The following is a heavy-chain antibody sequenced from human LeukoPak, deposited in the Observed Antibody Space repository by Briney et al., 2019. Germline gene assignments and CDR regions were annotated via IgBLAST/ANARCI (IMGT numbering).Heavy chain of an antibody. Sequence: SETLSLTCTVSGGSISSGGYYWSWIRQHPGKGLEWIGYIYYSGSTYYNPSLKSRVTISVDTSKNQFSLKLSSVTAADTAVYYCAREPYDFWSGYYYYYGMDVWGQGTTVTVSS. V-gene: IGHV4-31*03. D-gene: IGHD3-3*01. CDR3: AREPYDFWSGYYYYYGMDV. CDR2: IYYSGST. CDR1: GGSISSGGYY. J-gene: IGHJ6*02.